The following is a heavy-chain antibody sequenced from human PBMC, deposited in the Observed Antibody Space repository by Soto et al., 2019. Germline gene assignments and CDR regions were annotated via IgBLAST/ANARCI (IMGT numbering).Heavy chain of an antibody. CDR2: VRSSGGIT. CDR1: GFSISTSG. V-gene: IGHV3-23*01. J-gene: IGHJ4*02. Sequence: LRLSCAASGFSISTSGMSWVRQAPGKGLEWISGVRSSGGITYYTDSVKGRFTISRDNSNNTLYLQMNSLRAEDTAVYYCAKDAGWLHHYWGQGTLVTVSS. D-gene: IGHD5-12*01. CDR3: AKDAGWLHHY.